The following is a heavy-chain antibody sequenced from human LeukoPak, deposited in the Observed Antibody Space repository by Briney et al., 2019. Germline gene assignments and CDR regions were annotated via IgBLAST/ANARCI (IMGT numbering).Heavy chain of an antibody. D-gene: IGHD3-9*01. CDR1: GDSVSSSNYY. V-gene: IGHV4-39*07. CDR3: ARVSYDILTGYPNFDY. CDR2: IYYSGST. Sequence: SETLSLTCTVSGDSVSSSNYYWAWIRQPPGKGLEWIGNIYYSGSTYYNPSLKSRVTISVDTSKNQFSLKLSSVTAADTAVYYCARVSYDILTGYPNFDYWGQGTLVTVSS. J-gene: IGHJ4*02.